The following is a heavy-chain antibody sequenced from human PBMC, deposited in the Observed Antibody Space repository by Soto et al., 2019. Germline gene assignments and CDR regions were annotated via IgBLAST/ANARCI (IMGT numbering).Heavy chain of an antibody. CDR1: FTLRNRW. CDR2: TTRTTHAGTT. Sequence: GGSLRPLRSARCFTLRNRWNNLVPLAPGKGLESVGRTTRTTHAGTTNYAEPVKRRFAISRDDSTNMVYLQMNSLKIEDTAVYYCTTDSYSTIIIVRFDYWGHGTLVTVSS. J-gene: IGHJ4*01. CDR3: TTDSYSTIIIVRFDY. D-gene: IGHD3-22*01. V-gene: IGHV3-15*07.